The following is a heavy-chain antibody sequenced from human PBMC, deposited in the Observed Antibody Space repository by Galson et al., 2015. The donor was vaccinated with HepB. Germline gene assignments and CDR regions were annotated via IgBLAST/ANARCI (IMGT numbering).Heavy chain of an antibody. CDR3: ARENRSSGTDN. D-gene: IGHD3-22*01. CDR1: GFTFSTYS. CDR2: ISYDGSNK. Sequence: SLRLSCAASGFTFSTYSMYWVRQAPGKELDWVALISYDGSNKDYADSVKGRFTVSRDNSKNSLYLQLNSLRPDDTAVYYCARENRSSGTDNWGQGTLVTVSS. J-gene: IGHJ4*02. V-gene: IGHV3-30-3*01.